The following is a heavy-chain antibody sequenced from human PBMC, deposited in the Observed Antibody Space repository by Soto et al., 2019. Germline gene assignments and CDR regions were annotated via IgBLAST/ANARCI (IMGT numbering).Heavy chain of an antibody. CDR1: GYSFTSYW. J-gene: IGHJ6*02. CDR2: IYPGDSDT. D-gene: IGHD6-6*01. CDR3: ARGVQLGRNGMDV. Sequence: GESMKISCKGAGYSFTSYWIGWVRQMPGKGLEMMGIIYPGDSDTRYSPAFQGQVTISADKSIGTAYLQWSSLKASDTAMYYCARGVQLGRNGMDVWGQGTTVTVSS. V-gene: IGHV5-51*01.